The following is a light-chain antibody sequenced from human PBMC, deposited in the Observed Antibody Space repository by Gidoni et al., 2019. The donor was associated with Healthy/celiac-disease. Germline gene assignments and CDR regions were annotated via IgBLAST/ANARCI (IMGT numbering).Light chain of an antibody. J-gene: IGKJ2*01. CDR1: QSVLYSSNNKNY. V-gene: IGKV4-1*01. CDR3: QQYYTTGYT. Sequence: DIVLTQSPDSLAVSLGERATINCKSSQSVLYSSNNKNYLAWYQQKPGQPPKLLIYWASTRESGVPDRFSGSGSGTDFTLTISSLQAEDVAVYYCQQYYTTGYTFGQXTKLEIK. CDR2: WAS.